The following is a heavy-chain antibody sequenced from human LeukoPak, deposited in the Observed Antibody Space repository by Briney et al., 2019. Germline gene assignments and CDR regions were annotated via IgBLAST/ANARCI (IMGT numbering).Heavy chain of an antibody. J-gene: IGHJ4*02. CDR1: GYIFTSYG. CDR2: ISVYNGNT. D-gene: IGHD3-16*02. Sequence: ASVKVSCKASGYIFTSYGISWVRQAPGQGLEWMGWISVYNGNTNYPQRLQGRVTMTTDTSTTTAYMELSSLRSEDTAVYYCARDYDYVWGSYRYNPLGYWGQGTLVTVSS. CDR3: ARDYDYVWGSYRYNPLGY. V-gene: IGHV1-18*01.